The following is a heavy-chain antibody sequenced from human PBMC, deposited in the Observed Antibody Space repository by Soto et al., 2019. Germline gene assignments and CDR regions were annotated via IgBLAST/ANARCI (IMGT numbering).Heavy chain of an antibody. CDR2: IYYTANT. Sequence: LQLQESGPGLVKSSQTLSLPCSVSAGSISSGGYYWSWIRQPPGKRLESIGYIYYTANTHYNPSLKGRVSIAADTSKNPFSLNLSSVTAADTAVYYCALSGRISYFYGMDVWGPGTTVTVSS. CDR3: ALSGRISYFYGMDV. D-gene: IGHD1-26*01. V-gene: IGHV4-31*02. CDR1: AGSISSGGYY. J-gene: IGHJ6*02.